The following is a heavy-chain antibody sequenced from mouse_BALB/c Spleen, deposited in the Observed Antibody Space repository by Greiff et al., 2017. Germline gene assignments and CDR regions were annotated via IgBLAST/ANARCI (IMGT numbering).Heavy chain of an antibody. CDR3: ARRIGYDGGFAY. CDR1: GYSITSDYA. CDR2: ISYSGST. V-gene: IGHV3-2*02. J-gene: IGHJ3*01. Sequence: EVHLVESGPGLVKPSQSLSLTCTVTGYSITSDYAWNWIRQFPGNKLEWMGYISYSGSTSYNPSLKSRISITRDTSKNQFFLQLNSVTTEDTATYYCARRIGYDGGFAYWGQGTLVTVSA. D-gene: IGHD2-2*01.